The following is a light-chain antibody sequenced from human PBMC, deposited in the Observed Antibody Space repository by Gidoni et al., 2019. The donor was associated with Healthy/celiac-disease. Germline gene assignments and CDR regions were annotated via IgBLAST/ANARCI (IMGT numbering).Light chain of an antibody. V-gene: IGKV1-39*01. CDR1: QSISSY. CDR2: AAS. J-gene: IGKJ5*01. Sequence: DIQMTQSPSSLSASVGDRVTITCRAIQSISSYLNWYQQKPGKSPKILIYAASSLQSVVPSRFSGSGSGTDFTLTISSLQPEDFATYYCQQSYSTPITFGQGTRLEIK. CDR3: QQSYSTPIT.